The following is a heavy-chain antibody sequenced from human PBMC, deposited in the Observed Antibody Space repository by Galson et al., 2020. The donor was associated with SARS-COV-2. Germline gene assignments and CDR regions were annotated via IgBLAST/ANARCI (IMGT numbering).Heavy chain of an antibody. D-gene: IGHD1-26*01. CDR2: IYTSGGT. J-gene: IGHJ4*02. Sequence: SETLSLTCTVSGGSISSGSYYWSWIRQPAGKGLEWIGRIYTSGGTNYNPSLKSRVTISVDTSKNQFSLKLSSVTAADTAVYYCAREGRWELYFDYWGQGTLVTVSS. V-gene: IGHV4-61*02. CDR3: AREGRWELYFDY. CDR1: GGSISSGSYY.